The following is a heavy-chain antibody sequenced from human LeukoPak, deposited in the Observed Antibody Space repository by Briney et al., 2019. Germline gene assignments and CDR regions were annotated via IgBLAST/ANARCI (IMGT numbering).Heavy chain of an antibody. CDR1: GYSFTSYW. CDR3: ASRPYYDFWSGYSPGYFDY. D-gene: IGHD3-3*01. V-gene: IGHV5-51*01. J-gene: IGHJ4*02. CDR2: IYPGDSDT. Sequence: GESLKISCKGSGYSFTSYWIGWVRQMPGKGLEWMGIIYPGDSDTRYSPSFQGQVTISADKSISTAYLQWSSLKASDTAMYYCASRPYYDFWSGYSPGYFDYWGQGTLVTVSS.